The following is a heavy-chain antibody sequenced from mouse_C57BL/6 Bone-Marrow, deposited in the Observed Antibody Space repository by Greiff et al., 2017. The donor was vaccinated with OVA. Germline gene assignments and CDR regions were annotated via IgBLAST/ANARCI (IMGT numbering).Heavy chain of an antibody. Sequence: QVQLQQPGAELVKPGASVKLSCKASGYTFTSYWMQWVKQRPGQGLEWIGEIDPSDSYTNYNQKFKGKATLTVDTSSSTAYMQLSSLTSEDAAVYYCARSGLHYDYAAAYWGQGTLVTVSA. CDR2: IDPSDSYT. D-gene: IGHD2-4*01. CDR3: ARSGLHYDYAAAY. J-gene: IGHJ3*01. CDR1: GYTFTSYW. V-gene: IGHV1-50*01.